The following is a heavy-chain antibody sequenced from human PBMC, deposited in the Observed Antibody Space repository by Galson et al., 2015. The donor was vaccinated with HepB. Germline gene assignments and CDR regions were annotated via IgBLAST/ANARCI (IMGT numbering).Heavy chain of an antibody. D-gene: IGHD5-24*01. J-gene: IGHJ4*02. CDR1: GGSIRSYF. CDR2: IHYNGSP. CDR3: ASGRRDGYRYFDY. V-gene: IGHV4-59*08. Sequence: LSLTCPVSGGSIRSYFWSWIRQSSGKGLEWIGTIHYNGSPNYSPSLESRVTISVDTSTDDFSLKVNSVTAADTAFYYCASGRRDGYRYFDYWGQGTLVTVSS.